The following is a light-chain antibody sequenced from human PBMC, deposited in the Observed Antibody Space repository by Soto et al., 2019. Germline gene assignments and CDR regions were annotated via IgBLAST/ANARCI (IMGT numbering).Light chain of an antibody. CDR1: SSNIGNNY. Sequence: QSVLTQPPSVSAAPGQRVTISCSGSSSNIGNNYVSWYQQLPGTAPKLLIYDNTKRPSGIPDRFSGSKSGTSATLGITGLQNGDEADYYCGTWDSSLSAVVFGGGTKVTVL. J-gene: IGLJ2*01. CDR2: DNT. V-gene: IGLV1-51*01. CDR3: GTWDSSLSAVV.